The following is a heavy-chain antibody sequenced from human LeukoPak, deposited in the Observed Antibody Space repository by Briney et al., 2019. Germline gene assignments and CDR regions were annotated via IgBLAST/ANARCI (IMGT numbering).Heavy chain of an antibody. J-gene: IGHJ4*02. D-gene: IGHD5-12*01. CDR2: IKQDGRQK. V-gene: IGHV3-7*01. CDR3: ARDRWGYSYGGD. Sequence: GGSLRLSCAASGFTFSSYWMSWVRQAPGKGLEWVANIKQDGRQKYYVDSVKGRFTISRDNAKNSLYPQMNSLRAEDTAVYYCARDRWGYSYGGDWGQGTQVTVSS. CDR1: GFTFSSYW.